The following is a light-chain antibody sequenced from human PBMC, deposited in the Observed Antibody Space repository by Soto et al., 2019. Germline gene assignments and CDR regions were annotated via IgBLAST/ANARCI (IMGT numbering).Light chain of an antibody. CDR3: QQYDNWPIT. J-gene: IGKJ5*01. CDR2: GAS. Sequence: EIESTQFPSSLSVSPGERATLSCRASQSININLAWYQQKPGQAPRLLIYGASTRATGLPARISGSGSGTEFTLIISSLQSEDSAVYYCQQYDNWPITFGQGTRLEIK. V-gene: IGKV3-15*01. CDR1: QSININ.